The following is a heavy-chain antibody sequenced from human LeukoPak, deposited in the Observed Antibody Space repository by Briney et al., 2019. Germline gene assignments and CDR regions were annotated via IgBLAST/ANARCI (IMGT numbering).Heavy chain of an antibody. CDR1: GYTFTSYD. CDR2: MNPNSGNT. Sequence: ASVKVSCKASGYTFTSYDINWVRQATGQGLEWMGWMNPNSGNTGYAQKFQGRVTITGNTSISTAYMELSSLRSEDTAVYYCARAPPLYSSSWYGYYYYYYMDVWGKGTTVTVSS. D-gene: IGHD6-13*01. J-gene: IGHJ6*03. CDR3: ARAPPLYSSSWYGYYYYYYMDV. V-gene: IGHV1-8*03.